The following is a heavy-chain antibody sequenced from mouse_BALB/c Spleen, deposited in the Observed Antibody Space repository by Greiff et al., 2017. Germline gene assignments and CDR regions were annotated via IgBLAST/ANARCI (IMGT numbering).Heavy chain of an antibody. D-gene: IGHD2-1*01. Sequence: VQLQQSGAELVKPGASVKLSCKASGYTFTSYYMYWVKQRPGQGLEWIGGINPSNGGTNFNEKFKSKATLTVDKSSSTAYMQLSSLTSEDSAVYYCTRGVYYGNYDAMDYWGQGTSVTVSS. V-gene: IGHV1S81*02. CDR2: INPSNGGT. J-gene: IGHJ4*01. CDR1: GYTFTSYY. CDR3: TRGVYYGNYDAMDY.